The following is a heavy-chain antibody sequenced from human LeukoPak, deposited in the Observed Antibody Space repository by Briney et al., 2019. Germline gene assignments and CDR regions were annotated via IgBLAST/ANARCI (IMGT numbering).Heavy chain of an antibody. J-gene: IGHJ4*02. CDR2: IKQDGSEK. Sequence: GGSLRLSCAASGFTFSSYWMSWVRQAPGKGLEWVANIKQDGSEKYYVDSVKGRFTISRDNAKSSLYLQMNSLRAEDTAVYYCARLPAARPFDYWGQGTLVTVSS. D-gene: IGHD6-6*01. CDR1: GFTFSSYW. CDR3: ARLPAARPFDY. V-gene: IGHV3-7*01.